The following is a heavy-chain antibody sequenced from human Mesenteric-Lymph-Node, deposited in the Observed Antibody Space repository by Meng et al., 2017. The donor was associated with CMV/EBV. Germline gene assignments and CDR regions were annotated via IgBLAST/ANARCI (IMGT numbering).Heavy chain of an antibody. V-gene: IGHV1-18*01. J-gene: IGHJ4*02. D-gene: IGHD3-9*01. CDR2: ISTRTYTT. Sequence: SCKASCYTFYTYGICWVRQAPGQGLEWMGWISTRTYTTNYAQNFQGRVTMTTDTSTSTAYMELRSLRSDDTAVYYCARDQDDTSLDYWGQGSLVTVSS. CDR3: ARDQDDTSLDY. CDR1: CYTFYTYG.